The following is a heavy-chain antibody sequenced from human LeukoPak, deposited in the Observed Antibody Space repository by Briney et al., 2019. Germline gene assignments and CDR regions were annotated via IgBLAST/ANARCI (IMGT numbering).Heavy chain of an antibody. CDR3: ARDPGYGLVVDYGDY. Sequence: GGSLRLSCAASGFTVSGHYMSWVRQAPGKGLEWLSVIHRGANTYYADSVKGGFPFSRAISKKRVFLKIDTLRAEDAAVYYCARDPGYGLVVDYGDYWGQGTLVTVSS. D-gene: IGHD2-15*01. V-gene: IGHV3-66*01. CDR2: IHRGANT. J-gene: IGHJ4*02. CDR1: GFTVSGHY.